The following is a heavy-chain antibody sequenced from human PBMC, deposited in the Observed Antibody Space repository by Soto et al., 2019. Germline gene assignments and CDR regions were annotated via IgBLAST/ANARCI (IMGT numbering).Heavy chain of an antibody. CDR2: INPNSGGT. CDR1: GYTFTGYY. CDR3: ARGPDRNNWFDP. V-gene: IGHV1-2*04. Sequence: GASVKVSCKASGYTFTGYYMHWVRQTPGQGLEWMGWINPNSGGTNYAQKFQGWVTMTRDTSISTAYMELSRLRSDDTAVYYCARGPDRNNWFDPWRQGTLVTVSS. J-gene: IGHJ5*02. D-gene: IGHD3-22*01.